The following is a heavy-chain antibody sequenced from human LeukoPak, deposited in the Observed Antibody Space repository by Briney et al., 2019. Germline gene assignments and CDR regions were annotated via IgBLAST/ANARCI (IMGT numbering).Heavy chain of an antibody. CDR2: ISWDGGST. CDR3: AKGPSGGGLSIDY. Sequence: GGSLRLSCAASGFTFDDYDMHWVRQAPGKGLEWVSLISWDGGSTYYADSVKGRFTISRDNSKNSLYLQMNSLRAEDTALYYCAKGPSGGGLSIDYWGQGTLVTVSS. D-gene: IGHD3-16*02. V-gene: IGHV3-43D*03. CDR1: GFTFDDYD. J-gene: IGHJ4*02.